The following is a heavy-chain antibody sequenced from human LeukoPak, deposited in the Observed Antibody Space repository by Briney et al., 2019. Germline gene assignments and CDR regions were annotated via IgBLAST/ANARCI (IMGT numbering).Heavy chain of an antibody. CDR2: IYSGGST. D-gene: IGHD6-6*01. V-gene: IGHV3-53*01. CDR1: GFTVSSNY. J-gene: IGHJ6*03. Sequence: GGSLRLSCAASGFTVSSNYMSWVRQAPGKGLECVSVIYSGGSTYYADSVKGRFTISRDNSKNTLYLQMNSLRAEDTAVYYCARGQYSSSSVYYYYYYMDVWGKGTTVTVSS. CDR3: ARGQYSSSSVYYYYYYMDV.